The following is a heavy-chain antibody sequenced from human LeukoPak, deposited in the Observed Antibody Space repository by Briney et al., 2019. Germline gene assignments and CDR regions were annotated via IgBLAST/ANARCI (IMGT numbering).Heavy chain of an antibody. CDR3: TTTNWFDP. CDR2: IKSRTDGETT. CDR1: GFTFSNAW. V-gene: IGHV3-15*01. J-gene: IGHJ5*02. Sequence: GGSLRLSCAASGFTFSNAWMSWFRQAPGKGLEWVGRIKSRTDGETTDYTAPVKGRFTISRDDSKNTLYLQMNSLKTEDTAVYYCTTTNWFDPWGQGTLVTVSS.